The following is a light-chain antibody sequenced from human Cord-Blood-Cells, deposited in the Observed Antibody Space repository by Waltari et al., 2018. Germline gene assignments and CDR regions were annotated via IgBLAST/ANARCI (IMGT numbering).Light chain of an antibody. CDR2: ENN. V-gene: IGLV1-51*02. J-gene: IGLJ2*01. Sequence: SVLTQPPSVSAAPGQKVTISCPGSRSTIGNTYVSWYQQLPGTAPKLLIYENNKRPSGIPDRFSGSKSGTSATLGITGLQTGDEADYYCGTWDSSLSAVVFGGGTKLTVL. CDR3: GTWDSSLSAVV. CDR1: RSTIGNTY.